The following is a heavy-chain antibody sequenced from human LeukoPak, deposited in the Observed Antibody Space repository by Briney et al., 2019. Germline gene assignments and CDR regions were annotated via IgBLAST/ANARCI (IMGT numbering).Heavy chain of an antibody. Sequence: GGSLRLSCAASGFTFDSYTLNWVRQAPGKGLEWVSGISGSGVSTFYADSVKGRFTISRDNSKNTLYLQMNSLRAEDTAVYYCAKWLVREQYFQHWGQGTLVTVSS. CDR3: AKWLVREQYFQH. CDR1: GFTFDSYT. V-gene: IGHV3-23*01. CDR2: ISGSGVST. J-gene: IGHJ1*01. D-gene: IGHD6-19*01.